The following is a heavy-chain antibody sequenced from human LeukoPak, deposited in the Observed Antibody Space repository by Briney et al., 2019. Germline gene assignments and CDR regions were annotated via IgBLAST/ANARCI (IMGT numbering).Heavy chain of an antibody. CDR2: ITGSGGSA. CDR3: AKDETVMLTYQLVS. V-gene: IGHV3-23*01. D-gene: IGHD3-16*01. Sequence: PGGSLRLSCAASGFTFSSYAMSWVRQAPGKGLEWVSSITGSGGSAYYADSVKGRFTISRDNFKNTLYLQMNSLRAEDTAVYYCAKDETVMLTYQLVSWGQGTLATVSS. CDR1: GFTFSSYA. J-gene: IGHJ5*02.